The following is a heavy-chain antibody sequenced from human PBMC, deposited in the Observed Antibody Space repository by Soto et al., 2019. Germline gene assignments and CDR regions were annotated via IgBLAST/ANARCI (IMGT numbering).Heavy chain of an antibody. D-gene: IGHD6-6*01. J-gene: IGHJ5*02. CDR1: GFTFSSYW. CDR2: INSDGSST. V-gene: IGHV3-74*01. Sequence: HPGGSLRLSCAASGFTFSSYWMHWVRQAPGKGLVWVSRINSDGSSTSYADSVKGRFTISRDNAKNTLYLQMNSLRAEDTAVYYCARDSSSSAPDNWFDPWGQGTLVTISS. CDR3: ARDSSSSAPDNWFDP.